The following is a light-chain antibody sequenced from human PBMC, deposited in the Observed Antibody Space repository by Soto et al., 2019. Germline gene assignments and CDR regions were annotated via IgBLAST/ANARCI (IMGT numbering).Light chain of an antibody. Sequence: EIVMTQSPATLSVSPGERATLSCRASQSVSSNLAWYQQKPGQAPRLLIYGASTRATGIPARFSGSGSGTEFTLTISSLQSEDCVVYYCQQYNNWPPLTFGGGNKVEIK. CDR3: QQYNNWPPLT. CDR2: GAS. J-gene: IGKJ4*01. V-gene: IGKV3-15*01. CDR1: QSVSSN.